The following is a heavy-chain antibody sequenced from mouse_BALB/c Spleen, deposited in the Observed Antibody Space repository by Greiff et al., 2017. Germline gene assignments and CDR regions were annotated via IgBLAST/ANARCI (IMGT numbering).Heavy chain of an antibody. V-gene: IGHV5-6-4*01. CDR2: ISSGGSYT. D-gene: IGHD4-1*01. CDR3: TRENWDWGYFDY. Sequence: EVQGVESGGGLVKPGGSLKLSCAASGFTFSSYTMSWVRQTPEKRLEWVATISSGGSYTYYPDSVKGRFTISRDNAKNTLYLQMSSLKSEDTAMYYCTRENWDWGYFDYWGQGTTLTVSS. J-gene: IGHJ2*01. CDR1: GFTFSSYT.